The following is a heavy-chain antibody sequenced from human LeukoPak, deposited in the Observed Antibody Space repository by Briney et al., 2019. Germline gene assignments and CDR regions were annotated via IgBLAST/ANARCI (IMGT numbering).Heavy chain of an antibody. CDR3: ARDRPGIAAAGTFDY. CDR2: ISYDGSNK. D-gene: IGHD6-13*01. Sequence: GGSLRLSCAASGFTFSSYAMHWVRQAPGKGLEWVAVISYDGSNKYYADSVKGRFTISRDNSKNTLYLQMNSLRAEDTAVYYCARDRPGIAAAGTFDYWGQGTLVTVSS. V-gene: IGHV3-30-3*01. CDR1: GFTFSSYA. J-gene: IGHJ4*02.